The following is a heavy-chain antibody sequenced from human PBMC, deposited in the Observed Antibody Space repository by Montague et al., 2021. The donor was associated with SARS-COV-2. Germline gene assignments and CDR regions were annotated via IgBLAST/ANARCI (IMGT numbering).Heavy chain of an antibody. V-gene: IGHV4-39*02. Sequence: SETLSLICSVSSGSIISCGYYWGWIRQPPGKELEWIGNIYYSGTTSYNPSLQSRGTISVDTSKNHLSLRLSSVTAADMAVYFCARGMIRGVTTPFDYWGQGSQVTVSS. CDR3: ARGMIRGVTTPFDY. J-gene: IGHJ4*02. CDR2: IYYSGTT. D-gene: IGHD3-10*01. CDR1: SGSIISCGYY.